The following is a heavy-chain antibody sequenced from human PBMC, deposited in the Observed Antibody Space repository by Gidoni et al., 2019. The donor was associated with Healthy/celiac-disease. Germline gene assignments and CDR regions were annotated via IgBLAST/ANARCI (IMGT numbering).Heavy chain of an antibody. Sequence: EVQLVESGGGLVQPGGSLRLSCAASGFTFSSYDIHVVRQATGKGLEWVSAIGTAGDTYYPGSVKGRFTISRENAKNSLYLQMNSLRAGDTAVYYCARGGVAAGSYYYYGMDVWGQGTTVTVSS. V-gene: IGHV3-13*01. D-gene: IGHD6-13*01. J-gene: IGHJ6*02. CDR2: IGTAGDT. CDR1: GFTFSSYD. CDR3: ARGGVAAGSYYYYGMDV.